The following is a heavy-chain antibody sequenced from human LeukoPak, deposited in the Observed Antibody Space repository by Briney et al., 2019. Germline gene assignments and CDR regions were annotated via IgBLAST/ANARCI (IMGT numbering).Heavy chain of an antibody. CDR2: IYSGGST. CDR3: ASSRYCSGGSCYFDY. J-gene: IGHJ4*02. D-gene: IGHD2-15*01. V-gene: IGHV3-53*01. CDR1: GFTLSSNH. Sequence: GGSLRLFCAASGFTLSSNHMKWGRQAPGKGVEWGSVIYSGGSTYYGDSVKGRFTISRDNSKNTLYLQMNSLRAEDTAVYYCASSRYCSGGSCYFDYWGQGTLVTVSS.